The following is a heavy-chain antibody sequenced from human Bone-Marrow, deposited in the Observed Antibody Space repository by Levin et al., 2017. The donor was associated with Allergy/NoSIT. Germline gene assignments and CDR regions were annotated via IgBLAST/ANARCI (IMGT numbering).Heavy chain of an antibody. CDR2: ISYDGSNK. Sequence: QAGGSLRLSCAASGFTFSSYGMHWVRQAPGKGLEWVAVISYDGSNKYYADSVKGRFTISRDNSKNTLYLQMNSLRAEDTAVYYCAKGSFGGFDYWGQGTLVTVSS. CDR1: GFTFSSYG. J-gene: IGHJ4*02. D-gene: IGHD3-10*01. CDR3: AKGSFGGFDY. V-gene: IGHV3-30*18.